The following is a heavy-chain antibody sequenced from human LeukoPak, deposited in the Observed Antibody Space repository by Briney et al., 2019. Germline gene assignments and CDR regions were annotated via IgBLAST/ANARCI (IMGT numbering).Heavy chain of an antibody. V-gene: IGHV3-7*04. Sequence: PGGSLRLSCAASGFTLSSYWMSWVRQAPGKGLEWVANIKQDGSEKYYVDSVKGRFTISRDNAKNSLYLQMNSLRAEDTAVYYCARGRIFGVVTRAFDIWGQGTMVTVSS. CDR1: GFTLSSYW. D-gene: IGHD3-3*02. CDR3: ARGRIFGVVTRAFDI. J-gene: IGHJ3*02. CDR2: IKQDGSEK.